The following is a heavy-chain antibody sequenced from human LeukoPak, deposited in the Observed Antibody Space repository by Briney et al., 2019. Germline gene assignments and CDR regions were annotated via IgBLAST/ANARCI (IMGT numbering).Heavy chain of an antibody. J-gene: IGHJ4*02. CDR2: ISSSSSYI. CDR3: VWHPLGRVGGNYFDY. CDR1: GFTFSSYS. D-gene: IGHD1-26*01. Sequence: GGSLRLSCAASGFTFSSYSMNWVRQAPGKGLEWVSSISSSSSYIYYADSVKGRFTISRDNAKNSLYLQMNSLRAEDTAVYYCVWHPLGRVGGNYFDYWGQGTLVTVSS. V-gene: IGHV3-21*01.